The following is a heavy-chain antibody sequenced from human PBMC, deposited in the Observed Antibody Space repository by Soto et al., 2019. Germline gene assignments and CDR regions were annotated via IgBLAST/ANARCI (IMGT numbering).Heavy chain of an antibody. CDR1: GFTFSSYA. CDR2: ISYDGSNK. D-gene: IGHD6-13*01. CDR3: ARGSSPRNYFDY. J-gene: IGHJ4*02. V-gene: IGHV3-30-3*01. Sequence: SLRLSCAASGFTFSSYAMHWVRQAPGKGLEWVAVISYDGSNKYYADSVKGRFTISRDNSKNTLYLQMNSLRAEDTAVYYCARGSSPRNYFDYWGQGTLVTVSS.